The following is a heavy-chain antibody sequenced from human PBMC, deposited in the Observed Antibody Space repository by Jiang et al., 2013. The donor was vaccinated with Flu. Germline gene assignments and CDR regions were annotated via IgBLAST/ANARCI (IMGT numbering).Heavy chain of an antibody. Sequence: SLTCTVSGGSISSGSYYWSWIRQPAGKGLEWIGRIYTSGSTNYNPSLKSRVTISVDTSKNQFSLKLSSVTAADTAVYYCARDQREYSGYDFYYGMDVWGQGTTVTVSS. V-gene: IGHV4-61*02. J-gene: IGHJ6*02. CDR2: IYTSGST. CDR3: ARDQREYSGYDFYYGMDV. CDR1: GGSISSGSYY. D-gene: IGHD5-12*01.